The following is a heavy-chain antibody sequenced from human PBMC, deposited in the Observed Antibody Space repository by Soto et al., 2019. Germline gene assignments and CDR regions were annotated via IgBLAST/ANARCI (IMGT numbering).Heavy chain of an antibody. CDR3: ARIPDYYDSSGYWSPYFDY. J-gene: IGHJ4*02. CDR1: GDSISGYY. D-gene: IGHD3-22*01. CDR2: IYYSGST. Sequence: SETLSLTCSVSGDSISGYYWSWIRQPPGKGLEWIGCIYYSGSTYYNPSLKRRFTISVDTSKNQFSLKLNSVTAADTAVYYCARIPDYYDSSGYWSPYFDYWGQGNLVTVS. V-gene: IGHV4-59*01.